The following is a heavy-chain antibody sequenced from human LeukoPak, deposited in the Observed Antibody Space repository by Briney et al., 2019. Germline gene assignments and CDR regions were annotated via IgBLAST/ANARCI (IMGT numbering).Heavy chain of an antibody. CDR1: GGSFSGYY. J-gene: IGHJ4*02. CDR3: ARGPRIAAAGTRYGY. CDR2: INHSGST. D-gene: IGHD6-13*01. V-gene: IGHV4-34*01. Sequence: PETLSLTCAVYGGSFSGYYWSWIRQPPGKGLEWIGEINHSGSTNYNPSLKSRVTISVDTSKNQFSLKLSSVTAADTAVYYCARGPRIAAAGTRYGYWGQGTLVTVSS.